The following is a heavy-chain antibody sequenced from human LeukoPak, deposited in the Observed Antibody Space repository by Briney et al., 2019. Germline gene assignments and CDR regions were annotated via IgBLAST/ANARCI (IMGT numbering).Heavy chain of an antibody. CDR1: TITVSVNY. J-gene: IGHJ6*02. Sequence: GGSLRLSCASSTITVSVNYMSWVRQAPGKGLEWVSVIESGGNTLYAGSVKGRFTISRDNSKNTLYLQMDSLRAEDTAVYYCARGEVTGHDLSSYYGMDVWGQGTTVIVS. V-gene: IGHV3-66*01. CDR2: IESGGNT. CDR3: ARGEVTGHDLSSYYGMDV. D-gene: IGHD5-12*01.